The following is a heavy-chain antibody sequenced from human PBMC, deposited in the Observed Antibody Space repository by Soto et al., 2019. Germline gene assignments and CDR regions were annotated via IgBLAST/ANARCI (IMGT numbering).Heavy chain of an antibody. CDR2: IYPGDSDT. D-gene: IGHD6-19*01. J-gene: IGHJ3*02. Sequence: GESLKISCKGSGYSFTSYWIGWVRQMPGKGLEWMGIIYPGDSDTRYSPSFQGQVTISADKYISTAYLQGSSLKASDTAMYYCARLLGDSSGWYNAFDIWGQGTMVTVSS. CDR1: GYSFTSYW. CDR3: ARLLGDSSGWYNAFDI. V-gene: IGHV5-51*01.